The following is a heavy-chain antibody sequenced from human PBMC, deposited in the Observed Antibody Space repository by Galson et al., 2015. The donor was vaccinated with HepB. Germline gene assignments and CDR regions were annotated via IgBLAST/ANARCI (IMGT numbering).Heavy chain of an antibody. V-gene: IGHV1-69*06. J-gene: IGHJ5*02. CDR1: GGTFSSYA. D-gene: IGHD1-7*01. CDR3: ARVQELHYNWFDP. Sequence: SVKVSCKASGGTFSSYAISWVRQAPGQGLEWMGGIIPIFGTANYAQKFQGRVTITADKSTSTAYMELSSLRSEDTAVYYCARVQELHYNWFDPWGQGTLVTVSS. CDR2: IIPIFGTA.